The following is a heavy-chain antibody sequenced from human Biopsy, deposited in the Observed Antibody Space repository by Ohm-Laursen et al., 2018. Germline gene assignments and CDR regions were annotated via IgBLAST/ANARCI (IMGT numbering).Heavy chain of an antibody. CDR1: GHTFIDYY. J-gene: IGHJ4*02. CDR2: INPNSGGT. Sequence: ASVKASCKASGHTFIDYYIHWVRQAPGQGLEWMGWINPNSGGTKYAQKFQGRVTMAGDTSINTVHMELRNLRSDDTAVYYCARRTWDNWGLGTLITVSS. V-gene: IGHV1-2*02. CDR3: ARRTWDN.